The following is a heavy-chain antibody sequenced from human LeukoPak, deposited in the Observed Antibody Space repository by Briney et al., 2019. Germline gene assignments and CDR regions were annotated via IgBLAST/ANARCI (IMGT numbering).Heavy chain of an antibody. CDR3: ARDGYYYDGSFEY. V-gene: IGHV4-38-2*02. Sequence: SETLSLTCAASGYSISSGYFWAWIRPPPGKGLEWIGSISHSGSSYSKPSLKSRVIISVDTSNNQFSLKLTSVTAADTATYYCARDGYYYDGSFEYWGQGIRVAVSS. CDR1: GYSISSGYF. J-gene: IGHJ4*02. D-gene: IGHD3-22*01. CDR2: ISHSGSS.